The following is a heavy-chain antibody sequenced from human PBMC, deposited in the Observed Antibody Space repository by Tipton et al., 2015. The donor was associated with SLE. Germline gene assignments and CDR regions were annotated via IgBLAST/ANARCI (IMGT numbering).Heavy chain of an antibody. CDR1: GYSFTSYW. J-gene: IGHJ3*02. CDR3: ARQGYSGGYFDAFDI. D-gene: IGHD1-26*01. Sequence: QSGPEVKKPGESLKISCKGSGYSFTSYWIGWVRQMPGKGLEWMGIIYPGDSDTRYSPSFQGQVTISADKSISTAYLQWSSLKASDTAMYYCARQGYSGGYFDAFDIWGQGTMVTVSS. CDR2: IYPGDSDT. V-gene: IGHV5-51*01.